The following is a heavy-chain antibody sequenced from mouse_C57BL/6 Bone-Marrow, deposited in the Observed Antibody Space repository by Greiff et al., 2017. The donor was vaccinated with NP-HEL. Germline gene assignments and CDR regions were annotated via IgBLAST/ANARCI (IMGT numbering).Heavy chain of an antibody. J-gene: IGHJ2*01. V-gene: IGHV5-15*01. Sequence: VQLQQSGGGLVQPGGSLKLSCAASGFTFSDYGMAWVRQAPRKGPEWVAFISNLAYSIYYADTVTGRFTISRENAKNTLYLEMSSLRSEDTAMYYCARHPNRGRGFDYWGQGTTLTVSS. CDR2: ISNLAYSI. CDR1: GFTFSDYG. CDR3: ARHPNRGRGFDY.